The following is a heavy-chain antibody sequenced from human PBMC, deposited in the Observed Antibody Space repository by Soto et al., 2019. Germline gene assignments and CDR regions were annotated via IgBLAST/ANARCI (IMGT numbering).Heavy chain of an antibody. CDR1: GDTFTPNS. CDR3: ARCLLYATTYFDY. V-gene: IGHV1-69*06. J-gene: IGHJ4*02. Sequence: QVQLVQSGAEVKKPGASVKVSCKASGDTFTPNSLNGVRQAPGQGLEWMGGIIPVVGTTKYAQKYQYRVTITGDKSTNTAYMELSSLSSDDTAVYYCARCLLYATTYFDYWGQGTPVTVSS. CDR2: IIPVVGTT. D-gene: IGHD2-8*01.